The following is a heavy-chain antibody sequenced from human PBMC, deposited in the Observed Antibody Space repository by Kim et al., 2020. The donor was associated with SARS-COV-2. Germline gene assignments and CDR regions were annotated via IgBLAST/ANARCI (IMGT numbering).Heavy chain of an antibody. CDR3: ARSNAASRFRLDV. J-gene: IGHJ6*02. CDR2: TGTTDNT. CDR1: GFPFSRFD. V-gene: IGHV3-13*04. D-gene: IGHD3-3*01. Sequence: GGSLRLSCEGSGFPFSRFDMNWVRQRPGKGLEWVAATGTTDNTFYSASAKGRCSVSREDASSSFYLQMNSLTAGDTAVYYCARSNAASRFRLDVLGQGTT.